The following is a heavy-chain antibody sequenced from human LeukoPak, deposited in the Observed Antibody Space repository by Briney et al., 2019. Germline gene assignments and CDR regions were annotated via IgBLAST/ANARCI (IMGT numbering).Heavy chain of an antibody. V-gene: IGHV3-7*05. CDR1: GFTFSSYW. Sequence: GGSLRLSGAASGFTFSSYWMSWVRQAPGKGLEWVADIKGDGSDNHYVDSVKGRFTISRDNAKSSLYLQLNSLTAEDTAVYYCTREDNWYFDLWGRGTLVTVSS. J-gene: IGHJ2*01. CDR3: TREDNWYFDL. CDR2: IKGDGSDN.